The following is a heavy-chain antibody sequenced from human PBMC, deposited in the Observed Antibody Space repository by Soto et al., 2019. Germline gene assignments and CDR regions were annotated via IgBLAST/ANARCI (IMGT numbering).Heavy chain of an antibody. Sequence: LRLSCAASGFTFSSYCMHWVRQAPCKGLEWVAVISYDGSNKYYADSVKGRFTISRDNSKNTLYLQMNSLRAEDTAVYYCAKGWEMATIFDTPRGYWGQGTLVTVSS. V-gene: IGHV3-30*18. CDR2: ISYDGSNK. D-gene: IGHD1-26*01. J-gene: IGHJ4*02. CDR1: GFTFSSYC. CDR3: AKGWEMATIFDTPRGY.